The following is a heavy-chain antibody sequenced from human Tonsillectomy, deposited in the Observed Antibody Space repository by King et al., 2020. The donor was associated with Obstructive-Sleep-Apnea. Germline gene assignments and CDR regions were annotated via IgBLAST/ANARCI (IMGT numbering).Heavy chain of an antibody. J-gene: IGHJ4*02. Sequence: QLQLQESGPGLVKPSETLSLTCTVSGGSISSSSYYWGWIRQPPGKGLEWIGSIYYSGSTYYNPSLKSRVTISVDTSKNQFSLKLSSVTAADTAVYYCARVHLGENGSGSSESLDYWGQGTLVTVSS. CDR2: IYYSGST. CDR3: ARVHLGENGSGSSESLDY. V-gene: IGHV4-39*07. CDR1: GGSISSSSYY. D-gene: IGHD3-10*01.